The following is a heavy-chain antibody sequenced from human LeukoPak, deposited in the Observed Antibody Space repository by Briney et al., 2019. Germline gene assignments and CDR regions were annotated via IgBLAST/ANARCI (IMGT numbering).Heavy chain of an antibody. CDR1: GFTFSKYA. J-gene: IGHJ4*02. Sequence: GGSLRLSCAASGFTFSKYAMTWVRQAPGKGLECVSGINANGGTSYYADSVRGRFTVSRDNSKNTLSLQMNSLRAEDSAIYYCAKTNGYFDYWGQGTLVTVSS. CDR3: AKTNGYFDY. CDR2: INANGGTS. V-gene: IGHV3-23*01.